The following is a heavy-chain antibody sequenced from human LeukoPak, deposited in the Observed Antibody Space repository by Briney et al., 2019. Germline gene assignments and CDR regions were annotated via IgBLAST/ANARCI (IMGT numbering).Heavy chain of an antibody. J-gene: IGHJ5*02. Sequence: PGGSLRLSCGASGFTFSSYGMHWVRQAPGKGLEWVAVIWYDGSNKYYADSVKGRFTISRDNSKNTLYLQMNSLRAEDTAVYYCAKVELAYCGGDCPFDPWGQGTLVTVSS. D-gene: IGHD2-21*02. CDR1: GFTFSSYG. CDR2: IWYDGSNK. CDR3: AKVELAYCGGDCPFDP. V-gene: IGHV3-33*06.